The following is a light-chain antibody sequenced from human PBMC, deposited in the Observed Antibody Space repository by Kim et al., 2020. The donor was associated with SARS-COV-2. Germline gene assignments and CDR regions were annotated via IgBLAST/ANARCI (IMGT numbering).Light chain of an antibody. CDR1: QSVGSS. Sequence: GSPGERATLACRASQSVGSSLAWYQQKPGQAPRLLIYGASTWATGIPARFSGSGSGIEFTLTISSLQSEDFAVYYCQQYNNWPLTFGGGTKVDIK. CDR3: QQYNNWPLT. J-gene: IGKJ4*01. V-gene: IGKV3-15*01. CDR2: GAS.